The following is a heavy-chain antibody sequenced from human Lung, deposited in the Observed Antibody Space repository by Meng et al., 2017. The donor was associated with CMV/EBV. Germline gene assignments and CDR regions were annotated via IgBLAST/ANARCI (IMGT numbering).Heavy chain of an antibody. J-gene: IGHJ6*02. CDR3: ATMPQSGSYSHSYYYGMDV. CDR2: IGGSGGPI. Sequence: LXCAASRFTFSAYEMNWVRQAPGKGLEWVSYIGGSGGPINYADSARGRFTISRDNAKNSLYLQMNSLRAEDTAVYYCATMPQSGSYSHSYYYGMDVWXQGTTVTVSS. V-gene: IGHV3-48*03. CDR1: RFTFSAYE. D-gene: IGHD1-26*01.